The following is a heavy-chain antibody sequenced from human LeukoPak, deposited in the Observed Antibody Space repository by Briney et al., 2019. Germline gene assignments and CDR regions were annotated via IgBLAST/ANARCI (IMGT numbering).Heavy chain of an antibody. CDR1: GYTFTSYD. J-gene: IGHJ4*02. V-gene: IGHV1-8*01. CDR2: MSPNSGDT. D-gene: IGHD7-27*01. Sequence: ASVTVSCTASGYTFTSYDFNWVRQATGQRPEWMGWMSPNSGDTGYAQKFQDRVTMTRNTSISTADMELSSLRSDDTAVYYCARGPPNWGYDYWGPGTLVTVSS. CDR3: ARGPPNWGYDY.